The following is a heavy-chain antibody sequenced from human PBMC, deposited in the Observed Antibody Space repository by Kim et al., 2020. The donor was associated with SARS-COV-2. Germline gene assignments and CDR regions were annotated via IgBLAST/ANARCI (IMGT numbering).Heavy chain of an antibody. Sequence: ASVKVSCKVSGYTLTELSMHWVRQAPGKGLEWMGGFDPEDGETIYAQKFQGRVTMTEDTSTDTAYMELSSLRSEDTAVYYCYIGLLYGDYRPVYFDYWGQGTLVTVSS. J-gene: IGHJ4*02. V-gene: IGHV1-24*01. CDR2: FDPEDGET. CDR3: YIGLLYGDYRPVYFDY. CDR1: GYTLTELS. D-gene: IGHD4-17*01.